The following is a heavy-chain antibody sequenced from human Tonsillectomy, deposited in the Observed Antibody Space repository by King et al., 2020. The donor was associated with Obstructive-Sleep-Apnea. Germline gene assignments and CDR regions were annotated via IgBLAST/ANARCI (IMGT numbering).Heavy chain of an antibody. CDR3: AKNRGYCSGGSCYCDY. CDR1: GFTFSSYA. CDR2: ISGSGGST. V-gene: IGHV3-23*04. Sequence: VQLVESGGGLVQPGGSLRLSCAASGFTFSSYAMSWVRQAPGKGLEWVSAISGSGGSTYYAYSVKGRFTISRDNSKNTLYLQMNSLRAEDTAVYYCAKNRGYCSGGSCYCDYWGQGPLVTDSS. D-gene: IGHD2-15*01. J-gene: IGHJ4*02.